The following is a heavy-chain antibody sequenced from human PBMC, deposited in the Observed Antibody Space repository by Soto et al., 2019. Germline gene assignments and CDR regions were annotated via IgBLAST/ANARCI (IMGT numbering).Heavy chain of an antibody. CDR3: ARWGIAAGDY. D-gene: IGHD6-13*01. Sequence: PGGSLRLSCAASGFSFNDYWMGWVRQAPGKGLEWVANIKQDGSEKYYVDSVKGRFTISRDNAKNSLYLQTNSLRAEDTAVYYCARWGIAAGDYWGQGT. V-gene: IGHV3-7*01. J-gene: IGHJ4*02. CDR1: GFSFNDYW. CDR2: IKQDGSEK.